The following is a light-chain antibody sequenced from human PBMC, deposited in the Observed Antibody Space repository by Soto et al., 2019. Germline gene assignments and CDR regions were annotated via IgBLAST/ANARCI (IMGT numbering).Light chain of an antibody. CDR1: QSVTTSY. CDR2: GAS. V-gene: IGKV3-20*01. CDR3: QQYGDSLFT. J-gene: IGKJ3*01. Sequence: EIVLTQSPGTLSLSPGERATLSCRASQSVTTSYLAWYQQKPGQAPRLLIYGASSRATGIPDRFSGSGSGTDFTLTISTLKPEDFAVYYCQQYGDSLFTFGPGTKVDIK.